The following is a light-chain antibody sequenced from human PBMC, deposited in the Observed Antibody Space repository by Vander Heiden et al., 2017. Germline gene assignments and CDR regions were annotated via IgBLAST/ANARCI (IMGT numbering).Light chain of an antibody. CDR1: HSVSSN. CDR2: GAA. J-gene: IGKJ2*01. V-gene: IGKV3-15*01. Sequence: EIVTTHSPATLSVSPGERAPLSCRASHSVSSNFAWYQQKPGQPPRLLIYGAATSATGIPARFSGSGSGTEFTLTISSLQSEDYAVYYCQQYNNWPPYTFGQGTKLEIK. CDR3: QQYNNWPPYT.